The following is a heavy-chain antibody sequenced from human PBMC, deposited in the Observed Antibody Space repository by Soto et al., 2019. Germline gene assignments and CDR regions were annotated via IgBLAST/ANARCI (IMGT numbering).Heavy chain of an antibody. J-gene: IGHJ4*02. CDR3: ARVDSSGPFDY. Sequence: SETLCLTCAVSGGSISSGGYSWSWIRQPPGKGLEWIGYIYHSGSTYYNPSLKSRVTISVDRSKNQFSLKLSSVTAADTAVYYCARVDSSGPFDYWGQGTLVTVSS. V-gene: IGHV4-30-2*01. D-gene: IGHD3-22*01. CDR2: IYHSGST. CDR1: GGSISSGGYS.